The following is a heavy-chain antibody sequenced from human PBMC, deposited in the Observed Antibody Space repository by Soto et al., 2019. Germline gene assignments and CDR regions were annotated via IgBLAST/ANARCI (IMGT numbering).Heavy chain of an antibody. CDR2: IYWDDDK. CDR3: GHLIYYCSGRGGLDC. D-gene: IGHD3-10*01. Sequence: QITLKESGPTLVKPTQTLTLTCTFSGFSLSSSELGVNWIRQAPGKALEWLALIYWDDDKRSSPSLKSRLTISKDTSKNQVVLTMTNTTLVDTATYSCGHLIYYCSGRGGLDCWGQGTTVTVSS. J-gene: IGHJ6*02. V-gene: IGHV2-5*02. CDR1: GFSLSSSELG.